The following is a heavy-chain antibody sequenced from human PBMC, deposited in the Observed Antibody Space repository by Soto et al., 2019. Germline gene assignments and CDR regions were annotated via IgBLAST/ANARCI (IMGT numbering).Heavy chain of an antibody. Sequence: GGSLRLSCAASGFTFSSYGMHWVRQAPGKGLEWVAVIWYDGSNKYYADSVKGRFTISRDNSKNTLYLQMNSLRAEDTAVYYCAREPYRITIFGVVSDYYYGMDVWGQGTTVTVSS. D-gene: IGHD3-3*01. CDR1: GFTFSSYG. J-gene: IGHJ6*02. CDR3: AREPYRITIFGVVSDYYYGMDV. V-gene: IGHV3-33*01. CDR2: IWYDGSNK.